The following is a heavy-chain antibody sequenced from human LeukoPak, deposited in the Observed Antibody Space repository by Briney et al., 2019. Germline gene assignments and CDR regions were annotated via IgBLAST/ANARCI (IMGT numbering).Heavy chain of an antibody. V-gene: IGHV4-61*01. Sequence: PSETLSLTCTVSGGSIRFSSYYWGWIRQSPGKGLEWIGYIYYGGTTNYNPSLKSRVTISVDTSKNQFSLQLRSVTAADTAVYYCAREDPQTTVPEGMDVWGQGTTVTVSS. CDR3: AREDPQTTVPEGMDV. CDR2: IYYGGTT. J-gene: IGHJ6*02. CDR1: GGSIRFSSYY. D-gene: IGHD4-17*01.